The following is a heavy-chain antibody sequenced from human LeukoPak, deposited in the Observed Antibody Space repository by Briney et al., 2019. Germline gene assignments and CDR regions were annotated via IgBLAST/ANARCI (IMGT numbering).Heavy chain of an antibody. CDR2: INGDGRNI. Sequence: GGSLRLSCVASGFTFSSYWMHWVCQDPRKGLVWVSRINGDGRNINYADSVRGRFTTSRDNAKNTLYLQMNSLRAEDTAVYYCAAAVRGNNWFDPWGQGTLVTVSS. D-gene: IGHD3-10*01. CDR1: GFTFSSYW. CDR3: AAAVRGNNWFDP. J-gene: IGHJ5*02. V-gene: IGHV3-74*01.